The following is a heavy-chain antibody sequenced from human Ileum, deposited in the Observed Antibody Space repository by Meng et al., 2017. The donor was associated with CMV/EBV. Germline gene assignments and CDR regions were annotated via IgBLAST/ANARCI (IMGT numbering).Heavy chain of an antibody. D-gene: IGHD3-3*01. CDR2: INHRGNT. CDR3: ARASPQRRFLSY. Sequence: QVQLQPWGAGLLKPSETLSLMCAVQGSAFSDYYWTWIRQFPGKGLEWIGEINHRGNTNYNPSLKSRVTISIDTSRNQFSLKLTSVTATDKAVYYCARASPQRRFLSYWGQGTLVTVSS. V-gene: IGHV4-34*01. CDR1: GSAFSDYY. J-gene: IGHJ4*02.